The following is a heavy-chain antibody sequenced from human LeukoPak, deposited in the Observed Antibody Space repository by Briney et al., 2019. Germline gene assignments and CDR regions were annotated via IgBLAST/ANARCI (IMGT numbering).Heavy chain of an antibody. Sequence: SETLSLTCTVSGGSVNSGSYYWNWIRQSAGKGLEWIGYIYYSGSTNYNPSLKSRVTISVDTSKNQFSLKLSSVTAADTAVYYCASTGKRGAFDIWGQGTMVTVSS. CDR1: GGSVNSGSYY. CDR2: IYYSGST. V-gene: IGHV4-61*10. J-gene: IGHJ3*02. CDR3: ASTGKRGAFDI. D-gene: IGHD1-14*01.